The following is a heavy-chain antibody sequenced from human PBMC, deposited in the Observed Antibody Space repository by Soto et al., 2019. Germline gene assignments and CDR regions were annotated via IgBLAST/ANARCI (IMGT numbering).Heavy chain of an antibody. J-gene: IGHJ5*02. D-gene: IGHD4-17*01. CDR1: GYTFTSYY. Sequence: GASVKVSCKASGYTFTSYYMHWARQAPGQGLEWMGIINPSGGSTSYAQKFQGRVTMTRDTSTSTVYMELSSLRSEDTAVYYCAREWLPSVTSGWFDPWGQGTLVTVSS. V-gene: IGHV1-46*01. CDR3: AREWLPSVTSGWFDP. CDR2: INPSGGST.